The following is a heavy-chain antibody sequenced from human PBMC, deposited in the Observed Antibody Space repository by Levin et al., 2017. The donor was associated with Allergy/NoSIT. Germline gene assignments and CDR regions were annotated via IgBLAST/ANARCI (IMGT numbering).Heavy chain of an antibody. Sequence: HPGGSLRLSCAASGFIFSSYGMHWVRQAPGKGLEWVAGISYDGSNKYYADSVKGRFTISRDNFKSTLYLQMNSLRAEDTAVYYCAKDLLELAGTLGPLDVWGQGTTVTVSS. D-gene: IGHD6-13*01. CDR3: AKDLLELAGTLGPLDV. CDR1: GFIFSSYG. J-gene: IGHJ6*02. V-gene: IGHV3-30*18. CDR2: ISYDGSNK.